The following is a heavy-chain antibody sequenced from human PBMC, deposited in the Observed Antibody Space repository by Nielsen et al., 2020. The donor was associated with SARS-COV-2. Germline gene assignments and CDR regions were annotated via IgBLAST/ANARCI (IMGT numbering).Heavy chain of an antibody. CDR3: ARVGDYGDSVDFDY. D-gene: IGHD4-17*01. CDR2: IYTSGST. V-gene: IGHV4-4*07. Sequence: SETLSLTCTVSGGSISSYYWSWIRQPAGKGLEWIGRIYTSGSTNYNPSLKSRVTMSVDTSKNQFSLKLSSVTAADTAVYYCARVGDYGDSVDFDYWGQGTRSPSPQ. CDR1: GGSISSYY. J-gene: IGHJ4*02.